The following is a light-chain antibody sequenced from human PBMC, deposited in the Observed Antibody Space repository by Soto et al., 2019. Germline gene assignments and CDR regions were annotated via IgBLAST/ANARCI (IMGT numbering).Light chain of an antibody. Sequence: EIVLTQSPATLSLSPGERATLSCRASQSVSSYLAWYQQKPGQAPRLLIYDASNRATGIPARFSGSGSGTDFTLTISSLEPEDFAVYHCQQRSNWPPVTFGGGTKVEIK. CDR3: QQRSNWPPVT. J-gene: IGKJ4*01. CDR2: DAS. CDR1: QSVSSY. V-gene: IGKV3-11*01.